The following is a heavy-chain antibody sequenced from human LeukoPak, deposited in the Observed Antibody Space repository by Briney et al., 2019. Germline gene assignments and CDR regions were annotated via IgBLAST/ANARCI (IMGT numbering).Heavy chain of an antibody. Sequence: GGSLRLSCAASGFTFSSYSMNWVRQAPGKGLEWVSSISSSSSYIYYADSVKGRFTISRDNSKNMLYLQMNSLRAEDTAVYYCAREGHYYDSSGTRLRTYYFDYRGQGTLVTVSS. J-gene: IGHJ4*02. CDR2: ISSSSSYI. V-gene: IGHV3-21*01. D-gene: IGHD3-22*01. CDR3: AREGHYYDSSGTRLRTYYFDY. CDR1: GFTFSSYS.